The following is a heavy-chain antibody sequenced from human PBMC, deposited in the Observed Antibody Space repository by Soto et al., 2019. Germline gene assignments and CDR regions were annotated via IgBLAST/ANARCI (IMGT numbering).Heavy chain of an antibody. V-gene: IGHV3-33*01. CDR2: IWYDGSNK. CDR3: VRDITMVRGVINYFDY. Sequence: GGSLRLSCAASGFTFSSYGMHWVRQAPGKGLEWVAVIWYDGSNKYYADSVKGRFTISRDNSKNTLYLQMNSLRAEDTAVYYCVRDITMVRGVINYFDYWGQGTLVTVSS. D-gene: IGHD3-10*01. J-gene: IGHJ4*02. CDR1: GFTFSSYG.